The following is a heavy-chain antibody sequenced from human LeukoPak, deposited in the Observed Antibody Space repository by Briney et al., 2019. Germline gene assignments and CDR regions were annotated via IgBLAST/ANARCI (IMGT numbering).Heavy chain of an antibody. CDR1: GFTFDDYG. J-gene: IGHJ5*01. CDR3: AKDGVIAALGDNWFDS. CDR2: INWNGGST. Sequence: PGGSLRLSCAASGFTFDDYGMSWVRQAPGKGLEWVSGINWNGGSTGYADSVKGRFTISRDNSKNSLYLQLNGLKPEDSAFYYCAKDGVIAALGDNWFDSWGQGTLVTVSS. V-gene: IGHV3-20*04. D-gene: IGHD2-21*01.